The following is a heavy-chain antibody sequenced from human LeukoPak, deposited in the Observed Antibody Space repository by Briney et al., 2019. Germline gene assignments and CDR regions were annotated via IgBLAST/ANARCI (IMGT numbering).Heavy chain of an antibody. V-gene: IGHV1-18*01. Sequence: ASVKVSCKASGYTFSHHGISWVRQAPGQGLEWMGWISCYNGDTMYAQNVQGRVTMTTDTSTRTAYMELRSLRSDDTAVYYCARAYSSSWYEWVHYFDYWGQGTLVTVSS. D-gene: IGHD6-13*01. J-gene: IGHJ4*02. CDR2: ISCYNGDT. CDR1: GYTFSHHG. CDR3: ARAYSSSWYEWVHYFDY.